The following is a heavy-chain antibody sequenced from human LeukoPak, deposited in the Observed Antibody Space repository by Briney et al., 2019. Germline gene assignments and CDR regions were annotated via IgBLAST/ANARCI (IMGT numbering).Heavy chain of an antibody. V-gene: IGHV4-4*02. CDR2: IYHSGST. CDR3: ARASPVLRYFDWLLSPFDY. Sequence: SETLSLTCAVSGGSISSSNWWSWVRQPPGKGLEWIGEIYHSGSTNYNPSLKSRVTISVDKSKNQFSLKLSSVTAADTAVYYCARASPVLRYFDWLLSPFDYWGQGTLVTVSS. J-gene: IGHJ4*02. CDR1: GGSISSSNW. D-gene: IGHD3-9*01.